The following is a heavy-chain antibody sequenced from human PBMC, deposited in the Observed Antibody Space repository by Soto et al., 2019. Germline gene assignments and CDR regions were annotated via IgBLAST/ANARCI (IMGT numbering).Heavy chain of an antibody. D-gene: IGHD2-21*02. J-gene: IGHJ5*01. CDR2: IYSSGST. CDR1: GGSPSSGNYYY. Sequence: SETLSLTCAVSGGSPSSGNYYYWSWIRQPPGKGLEWIGHIYSSGSTNYNPSLKSRVTISIHTSENQFSLKLNSVTAADTAVYICARDLGLYCGGDCYSHWFDSWGQGILVTVSS. CDR3: ARDLGLYCGGDCYSHWFDS. V-gene: IGHV4-61*01.